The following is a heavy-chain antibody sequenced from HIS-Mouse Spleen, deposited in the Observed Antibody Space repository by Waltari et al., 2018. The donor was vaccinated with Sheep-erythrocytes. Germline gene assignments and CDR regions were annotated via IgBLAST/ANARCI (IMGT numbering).Heavy chain of an antibody. Sequence: TFSSYSMNWVRQAPGKGLEWVSSISSSSSYIYYAESVKGRFTISRDNAKNSLYLQMNSLRAEDTAVYYCARDRAAEAFDIWGQGTMVTVSS. J-gene: IGHJ3*02. CDR3: ARDRAAEAFDI. CDR2: ISSSSSYI. V-gene: IGHV3-21*01. D-gene: IGHD6-13*01. CDR1: TFSSYS.